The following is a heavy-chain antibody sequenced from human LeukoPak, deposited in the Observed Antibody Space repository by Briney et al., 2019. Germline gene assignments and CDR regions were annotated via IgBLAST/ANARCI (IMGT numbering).Heavy chain of an antibody. CDR3: TAEIYDLWSGYDH. CDR2: IKRESNGGTT. CDR1: GFTFSKAW. V-gene: IGHV3-15*05. Sequence: PGGSLRLSCAASGFTFSKAWMSWFRQVPGKGLEWIGRIKRESNGGTTDIAPPGEGRFSISRDDSKNMVYLEMNSLKTEDTALYYCTAEIYDLWSGYDHWGQGALVTVSS. D-gene: IGHD3-3*01. J-gene: IGHJ4*02.